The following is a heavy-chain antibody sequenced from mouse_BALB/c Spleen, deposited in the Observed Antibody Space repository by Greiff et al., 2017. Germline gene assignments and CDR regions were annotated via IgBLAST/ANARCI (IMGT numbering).Heavy chain of an antibody. D-gene: IGHD1-1*01. CDR1: GYSITSGYY. Sequence: DVKLQESGPGLVKPSQSLSLTCSVTGYSITSGYYWNWIRQFPGNKLEWMGYISYDGSNNYNPSLKNRISITRDTSKNQFFLKLNSVTTEDTATYYCARDLYYGSSPNWYFDVWGAGTTVTVSS. CDR3: ARDLYYGSSPNWYFDV. V-gene: IGHV3-6*02. CDR2: ISYDGSN. J-gene: IGHJ1*01.